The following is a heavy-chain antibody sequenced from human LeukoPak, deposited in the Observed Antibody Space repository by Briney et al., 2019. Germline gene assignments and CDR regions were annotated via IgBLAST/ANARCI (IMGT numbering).Heavy chain of an antibody. Sequence: PGRSLRLSCAASGFTFSSYGMHWVRQAPGKGLEWVAFIWYDGSNKYYADSVKGRFTISRDNSKNTLYLQMNSLRAEDTAVYYCAKDHRSLGYCSGGSCSPYYFDYWGQGTLVTVSS. CDR1: GFTFSSYG. CDR2: IWYDGSNK. J-gene: IGHJ4*02. CDR3: AKDHRSLGYCSGGSCSPYYFDY. D-gene: IGHD2-15*01. V-gene: IGHV3-30*02.